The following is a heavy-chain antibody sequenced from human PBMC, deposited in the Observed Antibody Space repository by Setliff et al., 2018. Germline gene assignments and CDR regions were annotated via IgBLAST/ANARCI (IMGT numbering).Heavy chain of an antibody. Sequence: SETLSLTCAVSGYSISSGYYWGWIRQPPGKGLEWIGSIYHSGSTYYNPSLRSRVTISLDTSKNQFSPKLTSVTAADTAVYYCTRNFLGWLARFWGRGTLVTVSS. CDR2: IYHSGST. J-gene: IGHJ4*02. V-gene: IGHV4-38-2*01. CDR3: TRNFLGWLARF. CDR1: GYSISSGYY. D-gene: IGHD6-19*01.